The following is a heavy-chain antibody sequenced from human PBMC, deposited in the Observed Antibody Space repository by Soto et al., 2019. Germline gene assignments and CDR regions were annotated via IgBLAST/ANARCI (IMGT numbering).Heavy chain of an antibody. V-gene: IGHV4-59*08. J-gene: IGHJ5*02. CDR1: GGSISSYY. Sequence: QVQLQESGPGLVKPSETLSLTCTVSGGSISSYYWSWIRQPPGKGLEWIGYIYYSGSTNYNPSLKSRVTISVDTSKNQFSLKLSSVTAADTAVYYSARHPKEYNWKSWFDPWGQGTLVTVSS. CDR2: IYYSGST. D-gene: IGHD1-20*01. CDR3: ARHPKEYNWKSWFDP.